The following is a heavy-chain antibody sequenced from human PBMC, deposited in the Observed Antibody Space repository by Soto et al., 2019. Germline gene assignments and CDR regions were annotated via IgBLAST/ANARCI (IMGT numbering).Heavy chain of an antibody. V-gene: IGHV3-11*01. CDR1: GYTFSDYY. J-gene: IGHJ4*02. D-gene: IGHD3-3*01. CDR3: ASHYDMWSGYLSTVDY. CDR2: IDTSSTKI. Sequence: PGGSLRLSCAASGYTFSDYYMSWIRQAPGKGLEWISYIDTSSTKIYYADSVKGRFTISRDNAKNSLYLEMNSLRDEDTAVYYCASHYDMWSGYLSTVDYWGQGTLVTVSS.